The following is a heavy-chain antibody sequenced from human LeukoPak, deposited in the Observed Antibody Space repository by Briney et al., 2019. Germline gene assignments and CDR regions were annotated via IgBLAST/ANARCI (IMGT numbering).Heavy chain of an antibody. J-gene: IGHJ3*01. CDR2: INPKSGDT. V-gene: IGHV1-2*02. Sequence: ASVKVSCKASGGTFSSYAISWARQAPGQGPEWMGWINPKSGDTKYGQRFQGRVVMTRDTSINTAYVTLSSLTSDDSGVYFCARSPKPSFDVWGLGTRVIVSS. CDR3: ARSPKPSFDV. CDR1: GGTFSSYA.